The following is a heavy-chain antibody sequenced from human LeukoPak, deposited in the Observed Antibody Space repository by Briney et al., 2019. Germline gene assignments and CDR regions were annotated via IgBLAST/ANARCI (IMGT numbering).Heavy chain of an antibody. CDR3: ARVTGYMIEDYFDS. CDR1: GGSVTDYY. D-gene: IGHD3-22*01. V-gene: IGHV4-59*02. CDR2: IYYTGT. Sequence: SETLSLTCTVSGGSVTDYYWSWIRQPPGKGLEWIGYIYYTGTSYNPSLKSRVTISADTSKNQFSLKLISVTAADTAVYYCARVTGYMIEDYFDSWGQGTLVTVSS. J-gene: IGHJ4*02.